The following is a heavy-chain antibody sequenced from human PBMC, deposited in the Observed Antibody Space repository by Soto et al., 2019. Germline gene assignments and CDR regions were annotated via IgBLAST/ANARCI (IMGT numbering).Heavy chain of an antibody. Sequence: QVELVESGGGVVQPGASLRLSCVASGFTFSDYPLHWVRQAPGKGLEWVAVISYDGNDKSYSDSVKGRFTISRDNSKSTVYLQMNSLRADDMAVYNCARDMRHDYASGRLDYLGQGTLVTVSS. D-gene: IGHD3-10*01. CDR1: GFTFSDYP. V-gene: IGHV3-30-3*01. CDR3: ARDMRHDYASGRLDY. J-gene: IGHJ4*02. CDR2: ISYDGNDK.